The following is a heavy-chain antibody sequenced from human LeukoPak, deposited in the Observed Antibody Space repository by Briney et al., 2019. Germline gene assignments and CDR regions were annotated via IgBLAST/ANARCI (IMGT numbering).Heavy chain of an antibody. CDR3: ARGQDYYYMDV. J-gene: IGHJ6*03. Sequence: GSLRLSRAASGFTSSSYSTKGVRHAPGKGLEWVPSISSSSSYIYYADSVKVGFTIYRYNAKNSLYLQMNSLRDEDTAVYYCARGQDYYYMDVWGKGTTVTVSS. CDR1: GFTSSSYS. V-gene: IGHV3-21*01. CDR2: ISSSSSYI.